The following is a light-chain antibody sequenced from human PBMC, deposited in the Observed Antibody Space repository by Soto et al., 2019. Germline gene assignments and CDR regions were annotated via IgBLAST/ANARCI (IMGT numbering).Light chain of an antibody. CDR2: AAS. V-gene: IGKV1-9*01. CDR1: QGISSY. CDR3: QQLDSYPLT. J-gene: IGKJ4*02. Sequence: IQLTQSPSSLSASVGDRVTITCRASQGISSYLAWYQQKPGKAPKLLIYAASTLQSGVPSRFSGSGSGTDFTFTISSLQPEDFAVYYCQQLDSYPLTFGGGTKVDIK.